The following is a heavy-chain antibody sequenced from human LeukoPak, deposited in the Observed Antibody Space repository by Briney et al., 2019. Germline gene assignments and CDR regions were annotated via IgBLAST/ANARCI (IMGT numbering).Heavy chain of an antibody. V-gene: IGHV4-4*07. CDR1: GGSISSYY. CDR3: ARDEWNGYYYMDV. J-gene: IGHJ6*03. CDR2: TYSSGSI. Sequence: SETLSLTCTVSGGSISSYYWSWIRQPAGKGLEWIGRTYSSGSISYNPSLKSRLSMSLDTSKNQFSLKLTSVTAADTAVYYCARDEWNGYYYMDVWGKGTTVTVSS. D-gene: IGHD2-8*01.